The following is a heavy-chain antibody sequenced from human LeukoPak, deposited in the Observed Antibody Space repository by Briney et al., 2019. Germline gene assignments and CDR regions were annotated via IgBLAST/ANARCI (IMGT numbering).Heavy chain of an antibody. CDR1: GYTFTGYY. CDR3: ARENCSGGSCYESVWFDP. Sequence: ASVKVSCKASGYTFTGYYMHWVRQAPGQGLEWMGIINPSGGSTSYAQKFQGRVTMTRDTSTSTVYMELSSLRSEDTAVYYCARENCSGGSCYESVWFDPWGQGTLVTVSS. J-gene: IGHJ5*02. CDR2: INPSGGST. V-gene: IGHV1-46*01. D-gene: IGHD2-15*01.